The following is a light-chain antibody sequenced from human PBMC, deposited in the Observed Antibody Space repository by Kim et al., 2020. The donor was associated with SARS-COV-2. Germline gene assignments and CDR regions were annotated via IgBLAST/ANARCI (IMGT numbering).Light chain of an antibody. CDR3: QAWDSSPAYYV. Sequence: PGQTDSITCSGDKLGDKYASWYQQKPGQSPVVVIYQDSKRPSGIPERFSGSNSGNTATLTISGTQAMDEADYYCQAWDSSPAYYVFGTGTKVTVL. J-gene: IGLJ1*01. CDR1: KLGDKY. CDR2: QDS. V-gene: IGLV3-1*01.